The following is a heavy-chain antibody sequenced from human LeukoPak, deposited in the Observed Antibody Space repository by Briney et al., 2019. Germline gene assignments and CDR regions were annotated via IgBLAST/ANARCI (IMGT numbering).Heavy chain of an antibody. CDR1: GFTFSSYA. D-gene: IGHD3-22*01. Sequence: GGSLRLSCAASGFTFSSYAMSWVRQAPGKGLEWVSATSGSGGSTYYADSVKGRFTISRDNSKNTLYLQMNSLRAEETAVYYCAKYVYYYDSSGYYSPLLWGQGTLVTVSS. V-gene: IGHV3-23*01. CDR2: TSGSGGST. J-gene: IGHJ4*02. CDR3: AKYVYYYDSSGYYSPLL.